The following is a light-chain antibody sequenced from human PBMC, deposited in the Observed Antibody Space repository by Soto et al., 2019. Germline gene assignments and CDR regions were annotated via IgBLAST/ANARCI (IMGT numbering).Light chain of an antibody. V-gene: IGKV3-11*01. Sequence: EIVLTQSPATLCLSLGERSPISCRASQSVSRNVAWYQQKPGQDTRLLIYGASSRATGIPDRVSGSGSGTDVTLTISRLETEDFAVYYCQHRIIWPVSFGQGTRLEI. CDR3: QHRIIWPVS. CDR2: GAS. J-gene: IGKJ5*01. CDR1: QSVSRN.